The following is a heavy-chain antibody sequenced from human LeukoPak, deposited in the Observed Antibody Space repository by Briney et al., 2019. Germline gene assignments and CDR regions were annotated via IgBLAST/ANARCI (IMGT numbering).Heavy chain of an antibody. Sequence: ASVKVSCKASGYTFTSYYMHWVRQAPGQGLEWMGIINPSGGSTSYAQKFQGRVTMTRDTSISTAYMELNRLRSGDTAVYYCAGDRPYGLGSSVNWFDPWGPGTLVTVSS. CDR2: INPSGGST. CDR3: AGDRPYGLGSSVNWFDP. D-gene: IGHD3-10*01. V-gene: IGHV1-46*01. J-gene: IGHJ5*02. CDR1: GYTFTSYY.